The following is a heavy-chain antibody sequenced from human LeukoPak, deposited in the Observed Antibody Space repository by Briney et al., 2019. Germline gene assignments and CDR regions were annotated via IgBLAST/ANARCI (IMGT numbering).Heavy chain of an antibody. CDR3: AKDPGIVATEDYFDY. D-gene: IGHD5-12*01. CDR2: ISYDGSNK. V-gene: IGHV3-30*18. Sequence: GGSLRLSCAASGFTFSSYGMHWVGQAPGKGLEGVAVISYDGSNKYYADSMKGRFTISRDNSKNTLHLQMNSLRAEDTAVYYCAKDPGIVATEDYFDYWGQGTLVTVSS. J-gene: IGHJ4*02. CDR1: GFTFSSYG.